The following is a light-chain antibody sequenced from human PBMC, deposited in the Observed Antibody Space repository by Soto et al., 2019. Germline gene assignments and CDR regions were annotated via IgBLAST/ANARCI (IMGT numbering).Light chain of an antibody. V-gene: IGLV1-44*01. Sequence: QSVLTQPPSASGTPGQRVTISCSGSNSNIGSNSVDWYQQLPGTAPKLLIYSNNQRPSGVPDRFSGSKSGTSASLAISGLQSEDGAEYYCAGWDERLKGWVFGGGTKLTVL. CDR2: SNN. CDR3: AGWDERLKGWV. J-gene: IGLJ3*02. CDR1: NSNIGSNS.